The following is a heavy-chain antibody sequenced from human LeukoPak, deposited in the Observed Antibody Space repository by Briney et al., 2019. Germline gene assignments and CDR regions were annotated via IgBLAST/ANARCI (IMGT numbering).Heavy chain of an antibody. CDR1: GGSFSGYY. D-gene: IGHD6-13*01. CDR2: INHSGSA. V-gene: IGHV4-34*01. Sequence: PSETLSLTCAVYGGSFSGYYWNWIRQPPGKGLEWIGQINHSGSANYNSSLRSRVAISVDTSKNQFSLRLSSVTAADTAVYYCARGGGRSWYWFDPWGQGTLVTVSS. J-gene: IGHJ5*02. CDR3: ARGGGRSWYWFDP.